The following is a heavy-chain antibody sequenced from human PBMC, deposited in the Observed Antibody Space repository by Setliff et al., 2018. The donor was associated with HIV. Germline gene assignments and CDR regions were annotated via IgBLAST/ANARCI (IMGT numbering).Heavy chain of an antibody. J-gene: IGHJ6*02. CDR3: ARAKAVGGVIITGGLDV. V-gene: IGHV1-8*01. D-gene: IGHD3-16*02. CDR1: GQSFTNYD. CDR2: MNPKSGVS. Sequence: GASVKVSCKPSGQSFTNYDIHWLRRASGQGLEWMGWMNPKSGVSGSALKFHDRVTMTRDTSTLTLYMELSSLTSEDTAVYYCARAKAVGGVIITGGLDVWGQRTTVTVSS.